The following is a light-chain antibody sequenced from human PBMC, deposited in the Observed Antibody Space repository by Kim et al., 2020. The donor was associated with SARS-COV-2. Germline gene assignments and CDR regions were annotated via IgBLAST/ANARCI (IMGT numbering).Light chain of an antibody. CDR1: QGIRTY. V-gene: IGKV1-9*01. CDR2: AAS. CDR3: EQLNSFPLT. Sequence: ASVGDRITLTCRASQGIRTYLAWYQQKPGEAPNLLVYAASTLQSGVPSRFSGSGSGTDFTLTISSLQPEDFATYYCEQLNSFPLTFGGGTKVDIK. J-gene: IGKJ4*01.